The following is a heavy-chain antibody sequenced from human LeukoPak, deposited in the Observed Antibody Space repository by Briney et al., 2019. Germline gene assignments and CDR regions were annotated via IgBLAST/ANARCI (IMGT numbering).Heavy chain of an antibody. J-gene: IGHJ6*03. V-gene: IGHV4-4*09. Sequence: SETLSLTCTVSGGSISSDYWNWIRQPPGKGLEWVGYINSGGTSNYNPSLGSRVTMSVNTSKNQFNLRLSSVTAADTAVYYCARLPSDYMDVWGKGTRVTVSS. CDR3: ARLPSDYMDV. CDR2: INSGGTS. CDR1: GGSISSDY.